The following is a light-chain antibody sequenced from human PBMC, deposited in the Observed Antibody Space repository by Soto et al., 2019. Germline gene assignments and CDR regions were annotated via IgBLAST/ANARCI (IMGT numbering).Light chain of an antibody. V-gene: IGKV1-27*01. CDR2: AAS. J-gene: IGKJ4*01. CDR1: LGIINY. CDR3: QKYNSAPLT. Sequence: DIQMHQSPSSLSASVGDRVIIPCRASLGIINYLAWYQQKPVKVPKLLIYAASTLQSGVPSRFSGSGSGTDFTLTISSLQPEDVATYYSQKYNSAPLTFGGGTKVDIK.